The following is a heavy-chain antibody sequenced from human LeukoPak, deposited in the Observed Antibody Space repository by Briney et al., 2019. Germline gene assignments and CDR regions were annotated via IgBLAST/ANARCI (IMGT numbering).Heavy chain of an antibody. CDR2: IIPIFGTA. D-gene: IGHD3-22*01. J-gene: IGHJ4*02. CDR1: GGTFSSYA. CDR3: AIHYYDSSQFDY. V-gene: IGHV1-69*13. Sequence: ASVKVSCKASGGTFSSYAISWVRQAPGQGLEWMGGIIPIFGTANYAQKFQDRVTITADESTSTAYMELSSLRSEDTAVYYCAIHYYDSSQFDYWGQGTLVTVSS.